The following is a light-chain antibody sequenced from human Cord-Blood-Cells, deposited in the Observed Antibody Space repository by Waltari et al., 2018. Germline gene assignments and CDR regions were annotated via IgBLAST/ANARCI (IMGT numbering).Light chain of an antibody. V-gene: IGKV3-20*01. CDR2: GAS. Sequence: EIVLTQSPGPLSLSPGERATLSCRASRSVSSSYLAWYQQKPGQAPRLLIYGASSRATGIPDRFSGSGSGTDFTLTISRLEPEDFAVYYCQQYGSSPLTFGPGTKVDIK. J-gene: IGKJ3*01. CDR3: QQYGSSPLT. CDR1: RSVSSSY.